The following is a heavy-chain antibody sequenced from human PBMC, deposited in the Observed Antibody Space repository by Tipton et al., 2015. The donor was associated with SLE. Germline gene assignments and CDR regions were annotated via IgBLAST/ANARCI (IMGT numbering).Heavy chain of an antibody. CDR2: INYSGST. D-gene: IGHD3-22*01. V-gene: IGHV4-59*11. CDR3: TRDPYYYDSSGSPYSY. CDR1: GVSMNSHY. J-gene: IGHJ4*02. Sequence: TLSLTCTVSGVSMNSHYWCWIRQPPGKGLEWIGEINYSGSTNYNPSLKSRVTISEDTSKNQFSLKLSSVTAADTAVYYCTRDPYYYDSSGSPYSYWGQGTLVTVSS.